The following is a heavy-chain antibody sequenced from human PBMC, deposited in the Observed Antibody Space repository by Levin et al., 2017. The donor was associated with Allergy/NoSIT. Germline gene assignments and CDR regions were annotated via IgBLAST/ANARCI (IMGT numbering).Heavy chain of an antibody. CDR2: ISYDGSNK. CDR3: AKDEVAAPVYYYYGMDV. D-gene: IGHD6-6*01. V-gene: IGHV3-30*18. CDR1: GFTFSSYG. Sequence: GGSLRLSCAASGFTFSSYGMHWVRQAPGKGLEWVAVISYDGSNKYYADSVKGRFTISRDNSKNTLYLQMNSLRAEDTAVYYCAKDEVAAPVYYYYGMDVWGQGTTVTVSS. J-gene: IGHJ6*02.